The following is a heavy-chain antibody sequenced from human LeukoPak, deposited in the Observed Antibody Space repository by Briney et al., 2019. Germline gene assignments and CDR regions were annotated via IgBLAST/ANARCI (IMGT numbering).Heavy chain of an antibody. CDR2: IYNDGST. CDR1: GLTVSSSY. J-gene: IGHJ3*02. Sequence: GGSLRLSCAASGLTVSSSYMSWVRQAPGKGLEWVSIIYNDGSTYYADSMKGRFTISRDNSKNTLFLQVNSLRAEDTAMYYCARNILFAFDIWGQGTMVTVSS. CDR3: ARNILFAFDI. D-gene: IGHD2/OR15-2a*01. V-gene: IGHV3-53*01.